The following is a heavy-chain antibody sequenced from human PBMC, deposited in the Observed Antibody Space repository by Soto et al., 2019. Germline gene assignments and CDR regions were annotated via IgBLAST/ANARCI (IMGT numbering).Heavy chain of an antibody. D-gene: IGHD3-10*01. CDR3: AKSYGSGSYH. J-gene: IGHJ5*02. CDR1: EFTLSGHF. CDR2: MFSGGSA. Sequence: EVQLLESGGGLAQPGGSRRLSCAASEFTLSGHFMSWVRQPPGKGLEWVSIMFSGGSADYADSVKGRFIISRDNSKNILYLQMNNLGAEDTATYYCAKSYGSGSYHWGQGALVIVSS. V-gene: IGHV3-66*01.